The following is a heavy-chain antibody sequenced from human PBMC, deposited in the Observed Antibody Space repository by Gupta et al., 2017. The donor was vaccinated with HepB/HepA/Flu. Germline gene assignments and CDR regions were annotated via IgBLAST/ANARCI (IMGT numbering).Heavy chain of an antibody. D-gene: IGHD3-10*01. CDR2: INHSGST. CDR3: ARVAVLLWFGEFLNWFDP. J-gene: IGHJ5*02. CDR1: GGSFSGYY. V-gene: IGHV4-34*01. Sequence: QVQLQQWGAGLLKPSETLSLTCAVYGGSFSGYYWSWIRQPPGKGLEWIGEINHSGSTNYNPSLKSRVTISVDTSKNQFSLKLSSVTAADTAVYYCARVAVLLWFGEFLNWFDPWGQGTLVTVSS.